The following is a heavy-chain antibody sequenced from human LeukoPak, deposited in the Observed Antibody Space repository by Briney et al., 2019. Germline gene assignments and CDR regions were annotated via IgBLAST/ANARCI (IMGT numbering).Heavy chain of an antibody. D-gene: IGHD2-2*01. CDR3: ARRGRYCSSTSCPWSWFDP. J-gene: IGHJ5*02. Sequence: SETLSLTCTVSGGSISSSSYYWGWIRQPPGKGLEWIGYIYYSGSTNYNPSLKSRVTISVDTSKNQFSLKLSSVTAADTAVYSCARRGRYCSSTSCPWSWFDPWGQGTLVTVSS. CDR2: IYYSGST. V-gene: IGHV4-61*05. CDR1: GGSISSSSYY.